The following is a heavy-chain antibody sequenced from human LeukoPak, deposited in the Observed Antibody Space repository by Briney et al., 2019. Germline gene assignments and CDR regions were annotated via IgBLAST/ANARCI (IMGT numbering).Heavy chain of an antibody. J-gene: IGHJ5*02. CDR1: GYTFTTYW. Sequence: GESLRISCKGSGYTFTTYWISWVRKMPGKGQEWMGSIDPSDSYTNYSPSFQGHITISVDKSISTAYLQWSSLQASDTAMYYCARTLGASRNSGSHYHWGQGTLVTVSS. CDR3: ARTLGASRNSGSHYH. V-gene: IGHV5-10-1*01. CDR2: IDPSDSYT. D-gene: IGHD3-10*01.